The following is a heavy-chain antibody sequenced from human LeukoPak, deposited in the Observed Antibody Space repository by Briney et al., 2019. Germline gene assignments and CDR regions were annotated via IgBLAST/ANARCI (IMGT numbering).Heavy chain of an antibody. D-gene: IGHD3-10*01. CDR3: ARKRYYGSGSQFDY. J-gene: IGHJ4*02. Sequence: GGSLRLSCAASGFTFSNYGMHWVRQAPGKGLEWVAFIRYDGSNKYYADSVKGRFTISRDNSKNTLYLQMNSLRAEDTALYYCARKRYYGSGSQFDYWGQGTLVTVSS. CDR2: IRYDGSNK. V-gene: IGHV3-30*02. CDR1: GFTFSNYG.